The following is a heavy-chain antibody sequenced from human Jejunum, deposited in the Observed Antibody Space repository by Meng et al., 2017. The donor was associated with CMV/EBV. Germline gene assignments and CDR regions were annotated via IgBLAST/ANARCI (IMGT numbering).Heavy chain of an antibody. Sequence: FSFSSYWRSWDRRGQGKGLEWVATIKSDGSEEHYVDSVRGRFTISRDNAKNSLHLQIDSLRAEDTAVYHCARDCSTSCPFQPRGDYWGQGTLVTVSS. D-gene: IGHD2-2*01. V-gene: IGHV3-7*01. CDR3: ARDCSTSCPFQPRGDY. J-gene: IGHJ4*02. CDR1: FSFSSYW. CDR2: IKSDGSEE.